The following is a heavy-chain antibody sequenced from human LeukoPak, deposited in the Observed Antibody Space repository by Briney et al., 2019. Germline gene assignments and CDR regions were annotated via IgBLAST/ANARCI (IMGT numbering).Heavy chain of an antibody. CDR1: GFTFTSYA. V-gene: IGHV3-23*01. CDR2: ISGSGGST. J-gene: IGHJ5*02. CDR3: AKDTRIVVVSTLGFDP. D-gene: IGHD3-22*01. Sequence: GGSLRLSCAASGFTFTSYAMSWVRQAPGKGLEWVSGISGSGGSTYYADSVKGRFTISRDNSKNTLYLQMNSLRAEDTAVYYCAKDTRIVVVSTLGFDPWGQGTLVTVSS.